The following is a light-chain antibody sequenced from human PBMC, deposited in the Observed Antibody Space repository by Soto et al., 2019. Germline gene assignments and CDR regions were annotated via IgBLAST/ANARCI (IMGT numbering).Light chain of an antibody. CDR2: DVS. J-gene: IGLJ1*01. Sequence: QSVLTQPRSVSGSPGQSVTISCTGTSSDVGGYNYVSWYQQHPGKAPKLMIYDVSKRPSGVPDRLSGSKSGNTASLTISGLQAEDEADYYCCSYAGTYTFGVFGTGTKVTVL. CDR1: SSDVGGYNY. V-gene: IGLV2-11*01. CDR3: CSYAGTYTFGV.